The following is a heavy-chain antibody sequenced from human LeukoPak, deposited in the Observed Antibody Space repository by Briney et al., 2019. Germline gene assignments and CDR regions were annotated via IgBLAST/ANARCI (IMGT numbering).Heavy chain of an antibody. V-gene: IGHV4-38-2*02. CDR2: IYHSGST. J-gene: IGHJ6*03. D-gene: IGHD6-13*01. CDR3: ARVEGGYSSSWYYYYYMDV. Sequence: PSETLSLTCTVSGYSISSGYHWGWIRQPPGKGLEWIGSIYHSGSTYYNPSLKSRVTISVDTSKNQFSLKLSSVTAADTAVYYCARVEGGYSSSWYYYYYMDVWGKGTTVTVSS. CDR1: GYSISSGYH.